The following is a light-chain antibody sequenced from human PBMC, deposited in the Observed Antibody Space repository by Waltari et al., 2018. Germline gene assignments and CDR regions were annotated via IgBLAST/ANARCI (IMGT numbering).Light chain of an antibody. CDR1: TSDVGNYDL. Sequence: QSALTQPASVSGTPGQSITISCTGTTSDVGNYDLVSWYQQHPGKAPKLLICEVIKRPSGVSIRCSGSKAGNTASLTISGLQAEDEADYYCCSYAGRGTYVFGSGTKVTVL. V-gene: IGLV2-23*02. CDR3: CSYAGRGTYV. CDR2: EVI. J-gene: IGLJ1*01.